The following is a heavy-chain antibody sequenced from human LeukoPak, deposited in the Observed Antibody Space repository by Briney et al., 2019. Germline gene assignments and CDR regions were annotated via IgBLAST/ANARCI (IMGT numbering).Heavy chain of an antibody. D-gene: IGHD5-12*01. V-gene: IGHV4-39*07. Sequence: SETLSLTCTVSDGSISSSSYYWGWIRQTPGKGLEWIGEINHSGSTNYNPSLKSRVTISVDTSKNQFSLKLSSVTAADTAVYYCARIYGRGAFDIWGQGTMVTVSS. CDR2: INHSGST. J-gene: IGHJ3*02. CDR1: DGSISSSSYY. CDR3: ARIYGRGAFDI.